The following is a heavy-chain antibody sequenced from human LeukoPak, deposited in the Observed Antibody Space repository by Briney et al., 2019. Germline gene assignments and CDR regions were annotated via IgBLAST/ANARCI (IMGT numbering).Heavy chain of an antibody. CDR1: GGSVSSGSYY. V-gene: IGHV4-61*01. CDR2: IYYSGST. Sequence: PSETLSLTCTVSGGSVSSGSYYWSWIRQPPGKGLKWIGYIYYSGSTNYNPSLKSRVTISVDTSKNQFSLKLSSVTAADTAVYYCARDGSSGWYLGDNWFDPWGQGTLVTVSS. CDR3: ARDGSSGWYLGDNWFDP. J-gene: IGHJ5*02. D-gene: IGHD6-19*01.